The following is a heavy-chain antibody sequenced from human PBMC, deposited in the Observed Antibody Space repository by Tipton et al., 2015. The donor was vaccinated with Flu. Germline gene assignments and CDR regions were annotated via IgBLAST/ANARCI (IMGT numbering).Heavy chain of an antibody. Sequence: TLSLTCTVSGGPVSSSSYYWGWIRQPPGKGLEWIGSLYYSGSTYYNPSLKSRVTISADTSKNQFSLKLSSVTAADTAVYYCARDGSGTILTVYYYYGMDVWGQGTTVTVSS. CDR2: LYYSGST. CDR3: ARDGSGTILTVYYYYGMDV. CDR1: GGPVSSSSYY. D-gene: IGHD3-10*01. J-gene: IGHJ6*02. V-gene: IGHV4-39*07.